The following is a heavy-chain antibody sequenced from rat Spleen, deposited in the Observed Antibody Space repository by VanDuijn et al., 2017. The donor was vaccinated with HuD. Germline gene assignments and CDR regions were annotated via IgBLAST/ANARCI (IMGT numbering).Heavy chain of an antibody. V-gene: IGHV5-29*01. Sequence: EVQLVESGGGLVQPGRSLKLSCAASGFTFSDYYMAWVRQAPAKGLEWVATISSDGRRNYYRDSVKGRFTISRDNAKSSLYLQMDSLRSEDTATYYCARHGYNSYVMDAWGQGASVTVSS. J-gene: IGHJ4*01. CDR2: ISSDGRRN. D-gene: IGHD1-9*01. CDR3: ARHGYNSYVMDA. CDR1: GFTFSDYY.